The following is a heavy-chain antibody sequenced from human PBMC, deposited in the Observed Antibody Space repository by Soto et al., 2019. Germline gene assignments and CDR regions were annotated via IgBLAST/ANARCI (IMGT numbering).Heavy chain of an antibody. CDR3: ARIFPPGNFDF. V-gene: IGHV4-59*01. CDR2: IYYSGYT. Sequence: SETLSLTCTVSGGSLTDYYWTWIRQPPGKGLEWIGYIYYSGYTNYNPSLKSRVSISVDTSRNQFSLKLTSVTAADTAVYYCARIFPPGNFDFWAQGLQVPVSS. D-gene: IGHD3-3*01. CDR1: GGSLTDYY. J-gene: IGHJ4*02.